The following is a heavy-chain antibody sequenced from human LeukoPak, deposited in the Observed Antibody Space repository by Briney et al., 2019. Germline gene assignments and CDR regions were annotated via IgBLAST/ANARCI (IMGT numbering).Heavy chain of an antibody. J-gene: IGHJ3*02. D-gene: IGHD2-15*01. CDR2: IYNNGRT. V-gene: IGHV4-30-4*01. CDR1: GGSISSGDYY. Sequence: SETLSLTCTVSGGSISSGDYYCSWIRQPPGKGLEWIGYIYNNGRTYYNPSLKSRVTISVDTSKNLFSLKVSSVTAADAAVYYCARGVFVVVVAATRSDAFDIWGQGTMVTVSS. CDR3: ARGVFVVVVAATRSDAFDI.